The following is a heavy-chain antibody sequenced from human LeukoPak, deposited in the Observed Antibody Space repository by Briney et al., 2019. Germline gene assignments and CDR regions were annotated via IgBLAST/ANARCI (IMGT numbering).Heavy chain of an antibody. CDR2: INHSGST. J-gene: IGHJ4*02. CDR1: GGSFSGYY. V-gene: IGHV4-34*01. D-gene: IGHD5-12*01. CDR3: ARERKGKWVRRIDY. Sequence: SETLSLTCAVYGGSFSGYYWSWIRQPPGKGLEWIGEINHSGSTNYNPSLKSRVTISVDTSKNQFSLKLSSVTAADTAVYYCARERKGKWVRRIDYWGQGTLVTVSS.